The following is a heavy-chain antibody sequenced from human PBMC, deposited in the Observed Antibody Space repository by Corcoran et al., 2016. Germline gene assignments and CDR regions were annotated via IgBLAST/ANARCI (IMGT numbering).Heavy chain of an antibody. D-gene: IGHD2-21*02. J-gene: IGHJ5*02. CDR3: ARGGKGGVTAFGVFGGGSDP. Sequence: QVQLVQSGAEVKKPGASVKVSCKASGYTFTSYYMHWVRQAPGQGLEWMGIINPSVGSTSYAQKFQGRVTMTRDTSTSTVYMELSSLRSEDKAVYDLARGGKGGVTAFGVFGGGSDPWGQGTLVTVSS. V-gene: IGHV1-46*01. CDR1: GYTFTSYY. CDR2: INPSVGST.